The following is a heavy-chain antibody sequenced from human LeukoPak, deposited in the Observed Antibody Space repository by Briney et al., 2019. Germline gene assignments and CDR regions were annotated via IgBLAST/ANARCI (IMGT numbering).Heavy chain of an antibody. D-gene: IGHD4-17*01. CDR3: ARDVRGDYGDYTLRDRAFDI. CDR2: IYYSGST. Sequence: SETLSLTCTVSGGSVSSGSYYWSWIRQPPGKGLEWIGYIYYSGSTNYNPSLKSRVTISVDTSKNQFSLKLSSVTAADTAVYYCARDVRGDYGDYTLRDRAFDIWGQGTMVTVSS. J-gene: IGHJ3*02. CDR1: GGSVSSGSYY. V-gene: IGHV4-61*01.